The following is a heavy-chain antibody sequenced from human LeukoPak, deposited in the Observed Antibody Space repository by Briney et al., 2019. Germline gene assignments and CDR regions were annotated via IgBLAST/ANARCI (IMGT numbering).Heavy chain of an antibody. V-gene: IGHV3-53*01. Sequence: PEGSLRLSCAASGLIVSSNYMSWVRQAPGKGLEWVSALYSGGSIYYADSVKGRFSISRDNSKNTLFLQMNSLRAEDTAVYYCARDPSRGLYYFDHWGRGTLVTVSS. D-gene: IGHD3-10*01. CDR2: LYSGGSI. J-gene: IGHJ4*02. CDR3: ARDPSRGLYYFDH. CDR1: GLIVSSNY.